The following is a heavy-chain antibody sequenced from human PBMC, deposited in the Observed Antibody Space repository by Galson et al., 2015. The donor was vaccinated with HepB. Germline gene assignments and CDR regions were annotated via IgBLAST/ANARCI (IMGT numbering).Heavy chain of an antibody. D-gene: IGHD2-2*01. CDR1: GYTFTSYG. V-gene: IGHV1-18*04. CDR3: ARAPHRSSTTCAPALLYYFDY. Sequence: SVKASCKASGYTFTSYGISWVRQAPGQGLEWMGWISAHNGNTNYAQKLQGRVTMTTDTSTTTAYMELRSLRSDDTAVYYCARAPHRSSTTCAPALLYYFDYWGQGTLVTVSS. CDR2: ISAHNGNT. J-gene: IGHJ4*02.